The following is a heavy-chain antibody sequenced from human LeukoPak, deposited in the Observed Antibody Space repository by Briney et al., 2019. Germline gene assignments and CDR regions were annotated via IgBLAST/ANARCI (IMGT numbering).Heavy chain of an antibody. D-gene: IGHD4-17*01. V-gene: IGHV3-7*01. J-gene: IGHJ4*02. CDR1: GFTFSSYW. Sequence: GGSLRLSCAASGFTFSSYWMSWVRQAPGRGLEWVANIKQDESEKYYVDSVKGRFTISRDNAKKSLYLQMNSLRGEDTAIYYCAEGSNYGDSSFWGQGTLVTVSS. CDR2: IKQDESEK. CDR3: AEGSNYGDSSF.